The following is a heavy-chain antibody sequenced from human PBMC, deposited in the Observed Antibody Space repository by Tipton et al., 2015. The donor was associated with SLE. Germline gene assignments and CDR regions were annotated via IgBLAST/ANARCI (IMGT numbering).Heavy chain of an antibody. Sequence: SLRLSCAASGFTFSSYSMNWVRQAPGKGLEWVSYISSSSSTIYYADSVKGRFTISRDNAKNTLYLQMNSLRAEDTAVYYCAKSGLGDYFDYWGQGPLVTVSS. CDR2: ISSSSSTI. CDR1: GFTFSSYS. V-gene: IGHV3-48*01. D-gene: IGHD3-16*01. CDR3: AKSGLGDYFDY. J-gene: IGHJ4*02.